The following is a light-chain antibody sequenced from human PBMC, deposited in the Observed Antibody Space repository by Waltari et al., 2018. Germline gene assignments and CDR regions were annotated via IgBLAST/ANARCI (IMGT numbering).Light chain of an antibody. CDR2: EVS. CDR3: SSYAGRNSFNVL. V-gene: IGLV2-8*01. CDR1: TSDVGSYKY. Sequence: QSALTQPPSASGSPGQSVTISCTGTTSDVGSYKYVSWYQQHPGKAPKLLIYEVSERPSGVPDRFAGDKSGNTASLTVAGIQADDEADYYCSSYAGRNSFNVLFGGGTKLTVL. J-gene: IGLJ2*01.